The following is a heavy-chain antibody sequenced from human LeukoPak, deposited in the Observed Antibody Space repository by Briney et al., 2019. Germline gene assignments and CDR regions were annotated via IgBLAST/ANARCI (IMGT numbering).Heavy chain of an antibody. CDR3: ARDQGPYYYDSSGSGFDP. CDR1: GGTFTSYA. V-gene: IGHV1-69*13. Sequence: ASVKVSCKASGGTFTSYAISWVRQAPGQGLEWMGGIIPIFGTANYTQKFQGRVTITADESTSTAYMELSSLRSEDTAVYYCARDQGPYYYDSSGSGFDPWGQGTLVTVSS. CDR2: IIPIFGTA. J-gene: IGHJ5*02. D-gene: IGHD3-22*01.